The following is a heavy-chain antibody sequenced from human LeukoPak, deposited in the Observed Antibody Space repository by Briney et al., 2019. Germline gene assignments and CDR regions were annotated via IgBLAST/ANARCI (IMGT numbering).Heavy chain of an antibody. Sequence: GESLKISCKGSGYSFTSFWIGWVRQMRGKGLEWMGIIYPGDSETLYSPSFQGQVTISADKSINTAYLQWSSLKDSDSAMYYCAKQRCIGDSCYRGEADWFDPWGQGTLVTVSS. J-gene: IGHJ5*02. CDR3: AKQRCIGDSCYRGEADWFDP. CDR2: IYPGDSET. CDR1: GYSFTSFW. V-gene: IGHV5-51*01. D-gene: IGHD2-15*01.